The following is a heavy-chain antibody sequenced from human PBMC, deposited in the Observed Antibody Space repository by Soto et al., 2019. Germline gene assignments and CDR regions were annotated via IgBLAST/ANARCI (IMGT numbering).Heavy chain of an antibody. CDR2: ISAYNGNT. D-gene: IGHD3-3*01. Sequence: QVQLVQSGAEVKKPGASVKVSCKASGYTFTSYGISWVRQAPGQGLEWMGWISAYNGNTNYAQKLQGRVTMNTDTTTSTAYMELRSRRSDDTAVYYGARAPHGRCLEWSDAVDIGGQGTMVTVSS. V-gene: IGHV1-18*01. CDR3: ARAPHGRCLEWSDAVDI. J-gene: IGHJ3*02. CDR1: GYTFTSYG.